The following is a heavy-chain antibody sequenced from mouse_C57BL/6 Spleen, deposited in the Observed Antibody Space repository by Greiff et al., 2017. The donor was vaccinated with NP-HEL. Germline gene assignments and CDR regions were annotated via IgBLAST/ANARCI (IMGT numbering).Heavy chain of an antibody. CDR3: AREERRAWFAY. Sequence: VQLQQPGAELVKPGASVKLSCKASGYTFTSYWMHWVKQRPGQGLEWIGMIHPNSGSTNYNEKFKSKATLTVDKSSSTAYMQLSSLTSEDSAVYYCAREERRAWFAYWGQGTLVTVSA. V-gene: IGHV1-64*01. J-gene: IGHJ3*01. CDR1: GYTFTSYW. CDR2: IHPNSGST. D-gene: IGHD1-2*01.